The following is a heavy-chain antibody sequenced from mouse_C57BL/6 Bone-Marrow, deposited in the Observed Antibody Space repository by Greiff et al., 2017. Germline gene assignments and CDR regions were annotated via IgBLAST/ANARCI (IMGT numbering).Heavy chain of an antibody. CDR3: TKDYAMDY. V-gene: IGHV14-4*01. CDR2: IDPKNGDT. CDR1: GFNIKDDY. J-gene: IGHJ4*01. Sequence: EVQLQQSGAELVRPGASVKLSCTASGFNIKDDYMHWVKQRPEQGLEWIGWIDPKNGDTEYASKFQGKATITADTSSNTAYLQLSSLTSEDTAVYYCTKDYAMDYWGQGTSVTVSS.